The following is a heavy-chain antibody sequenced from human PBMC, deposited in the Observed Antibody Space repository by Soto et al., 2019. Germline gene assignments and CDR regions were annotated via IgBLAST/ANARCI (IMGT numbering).Heavy chain of an antibody. V-gene: IGHV4-4*02. Sequence: QVQLQESGPGLVKPSGTLSLTCAVSGGSISSSNWWSWVRQPPGKGLEWIGEIYHSGNTNYNPSRKKRVTMAVDKSRNQFSLKLSSVTAADTAVYYCARRWGEGRVDYWGQGTLVTVSS. CDR3: ARRWGEGRVDY. J-gene: IGHJ4*02. D-gene: IGHD3-10*01. CDR2: IYHSGNT. CDR1: GGSISSSNW.